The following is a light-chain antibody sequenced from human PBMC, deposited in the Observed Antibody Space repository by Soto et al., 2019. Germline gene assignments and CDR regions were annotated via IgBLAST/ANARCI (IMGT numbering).Light chain of an antibody. CDR1: QAISNN. J-gene: IGKJ1*01. CDR2: DAS. CDR3: HHANDWPPT. V-gene: IGKV3-15*01. Sequence: RVMTQSPVTLSVSPGERVTLSCRASQAISNNLAWYQQKPDQAPRLLIFDASTRATGIQARFSDSGSGTEINLTISILQSEDFAVYYCHHANDWPPTFGQGTRV.